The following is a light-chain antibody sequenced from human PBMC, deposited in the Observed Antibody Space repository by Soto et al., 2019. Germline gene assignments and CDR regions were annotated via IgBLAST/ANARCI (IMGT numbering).Light chain of an antibody. CDR1: QSVSSY. CDR3: QQRSNWPPT. Sequence: EIVLTQSPATLSLSPGEGAALSYRASQSVSSYLAWYQQKPGQAPRLLIYDASNRATGIPARFSGSGSGTDFTLTISSLEPEDFAVYYCQQRSNWPPTFGPGTKVDI. V-gene: IGKV3-11*01. CDR2: DAS. J-gene: IGKJ3*01.